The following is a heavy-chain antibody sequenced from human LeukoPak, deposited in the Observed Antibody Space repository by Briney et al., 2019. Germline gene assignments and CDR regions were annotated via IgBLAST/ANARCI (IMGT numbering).Heavy chain of an antibody. D-gene: IGHD6-13*01. CDR2: INHSGST. J-gene: IGHJ5*02. CDR1: GGSFSGYY. V-gene: IGHV4-34*01. CDR3: ASRSYSSSWYNWFDP. Sequence: PSETLSLTCAAYGGSFSGYYWSWIRQPPGKGLEWIGEINHSGSTNYNPSLKSRVTISVDTSKNQFSLKLSSVTAADTAVYYCASRSYSSSWYNWFDPWGQGTLVTVSS.